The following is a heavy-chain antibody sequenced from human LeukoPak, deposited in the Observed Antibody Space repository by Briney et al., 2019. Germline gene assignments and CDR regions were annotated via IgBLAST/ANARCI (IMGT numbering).Heavy chain of an antibody. V-gene: IGHV4-30-4*08. CDR2: IYYSGST. D-gene: IGHD6-19*01. J-gene: IGHJ4*02. Sequence: SQTLSLTCTVSGGSISSGDYYWSWIRQPPGKGLEWIGYIYYSGSTYYNPSLKRRVTISVDTSKNQFSLKLSSVTAADTAVYYCARAVAGTFPVFFDYWGQGTLVTVSS. CDR3: ARAVAGTFPVFFDY. CDR1: GGSISSGDYY.